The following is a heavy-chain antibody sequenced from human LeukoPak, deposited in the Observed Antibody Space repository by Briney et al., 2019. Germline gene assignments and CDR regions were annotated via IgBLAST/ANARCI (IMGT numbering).Heavy chain of an antibody. Sequence: GGSLRLSCAASGFTFSDYYMSWIRQAPGKGLESVSYISSGSATIFHADSVKGRFTISRDNAKNSLYLQMNSLRPEDTAVYFCARDRHVPGLYYYYMDVWGKGTTVTVSS. CDR1: GFTFSDYY. J-gene: IGHJ6*03. CDR3: ARDRHVPGLYYYYMDV. V-gene: IGHV3-11*04. CDR2: ISSGSATI. D-gene: IGHD6-6*01.